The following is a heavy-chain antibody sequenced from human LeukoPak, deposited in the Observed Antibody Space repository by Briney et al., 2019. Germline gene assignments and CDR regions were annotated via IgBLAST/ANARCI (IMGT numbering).Heavy chain of an antibody. J-gene: IGHJ3*02. Sequence: ASVKVFCKASTRTLSSYSISWVRHARGQGVEWMGGIIPNFGTANYAQQFQGRVTITADKSTSTAYMELSSLRSEDTAVYYCARDRLQYYYGSGSYYNPGDAFDIWGQGTMVTVSS. CDR1: TRTLSSYS. D-gene: IGHD3-10*01. V-gene: IGHV1-69*06. CDR3: ARDRLQYYYGSGSYYNPGDAFDI. CDR2: IIPNFGTA.